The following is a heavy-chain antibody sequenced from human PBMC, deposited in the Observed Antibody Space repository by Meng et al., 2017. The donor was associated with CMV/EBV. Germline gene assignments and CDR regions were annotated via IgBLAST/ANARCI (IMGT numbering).Heavy chain of an antibody. CDR3: ARYSGSYYSY. J-gene: IGHJ4*02. D-gene: IGHD1-26*01. V-gene: IGHV4-39*01. CDR1: GGSISSSSYY. Sequence: QLQLQESGPGLVKPPETLSLPCTVSGGSISSSSYYWGWIRQPPGKGLEWIGSIYYSGSTYYNPSLKSRVTISVDTSKNQFSLKLSSVTAADTAVYYCARYSGSYYSYWGQGTLVTVSS. CDR2: IYYSGST.